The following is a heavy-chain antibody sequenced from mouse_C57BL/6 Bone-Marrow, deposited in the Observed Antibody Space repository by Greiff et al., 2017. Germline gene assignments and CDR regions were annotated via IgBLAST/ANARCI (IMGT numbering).Heavy chain of an antibody. CDR1: GFTFSSSA. CDR2: ISDGGSYT. J-gene: IGHJ3*01. CDR3: ARAYRGGGAY. V-gene: IGHV5-4*03. Sequence: EVMLVESGGGLVKPGGSLKLSCAASGFTFSSSAMSWVRQTPEKRLEWVATISDGGSYTYYPDNVKGRFTISRDNAKNNLYLQMSHLKSEDTAMYYCARAYRGGGAYWGQGTLVTVSA. D-gene: IGHD1-1*02.